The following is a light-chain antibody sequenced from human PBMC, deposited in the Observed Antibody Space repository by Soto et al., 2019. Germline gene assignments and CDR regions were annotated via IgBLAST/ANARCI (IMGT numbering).Light chain of an antibody. Sequence: IQMTQSPSTLSASVGDRVAITCRASQSIGICLAWFQQKPGKAPRFLIYKASSLESGVPSRFSGSGYGTEFTLTISSLQPDDFATYYCQQYNDYPRTFGQGTKVEIK. CDR2: KAS. CDR3: QQYNDYPRT. V-gene: IGKV1-5*03. J-gene: IGKJ1*01. CDR1: QSIGIC.